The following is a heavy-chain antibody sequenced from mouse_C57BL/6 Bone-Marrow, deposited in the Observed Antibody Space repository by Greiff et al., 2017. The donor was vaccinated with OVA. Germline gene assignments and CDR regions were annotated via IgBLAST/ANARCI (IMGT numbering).Heavy chain of an antibody. CDR3: ARARYSKEGAMDY. CDR2: IWSGGST. V-gene: IGHV2-2*01. J-gene: IGHJ4*01. CDR1: GFSLTSYG. D-gene: IGHD2-5*01. Sequence: VMLVESGPGLVQPSQSLSITCTVSGFSLTSYGVHWVRQSPGKGLEWLGVIWSGGSTDYNAAFISRLSISKDNSKSQVFFKMNSLQADDTAIYYCARARYSKEGAMDYWGQGTSVTVSS.